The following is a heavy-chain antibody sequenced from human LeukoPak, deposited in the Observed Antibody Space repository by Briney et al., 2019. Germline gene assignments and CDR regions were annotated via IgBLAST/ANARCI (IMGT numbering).Heavy chain of an antibody. CDR3: ARDQPVYELWFGRGMVFDP. CDR1: GYTFTSYY. J-gene: IGHJ5*02. V-gene: IGHV1-46*01. D-gene: IGHD3-10*01. Sequence: GASVKVSCKASGYTFTSYYMHWVRQAPGQGLEWMGLINPSGGSTSYAQKFQGRVTMTRDTSTSTVYMELSSLRSGDTAVYYCARDQPVYELWFGRGMVFDPWGQGTLVTVSS. CDR2: INPSGGST.